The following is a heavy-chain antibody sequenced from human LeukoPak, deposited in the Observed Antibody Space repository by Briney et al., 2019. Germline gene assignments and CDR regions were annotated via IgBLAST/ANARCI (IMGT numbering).Heavy chain of an antibody. J-gene: IGHJ4*02. CDR1: DSSITSTYY. D-gene: IGHD2-8*01. CDR3: ARVLHAPSLIDS. Sequence: PSETLSLTCTVSDSSITSTYYWAWFRQPPGKGLEWIATVFRLQTVRTFNNPSLGSRVTMSLDPSHNRFSLNLTPVTAADTALYFCARVLHAPSLIDSWGQGTLVTVSS. V-gene: IGHV4-38-2*02. CDR2: VFRLQTVRT.